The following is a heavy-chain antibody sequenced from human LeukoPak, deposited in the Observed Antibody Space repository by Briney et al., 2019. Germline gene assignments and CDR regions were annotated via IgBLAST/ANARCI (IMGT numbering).Heavy chain of an antibody. CDR3: ARTGVGATMYRGPPDY. Sequence: GRSLRLSCAASGFTFDDYAMHWVRQAPGKGLEWVSRISWNSDTIDYAGSVKGRFTISRDNAKNSLYLQMNSLRAEDTAVYYCARTGVGATMYRGPPDYWGQGTLVTVSS. CDR2: ISWNSDTI. CDR1: GFTFDDYA. D-gene: IGHD1-26*01. V-gene: IGHV3-9*01. J-gene: IGHJ4*02.